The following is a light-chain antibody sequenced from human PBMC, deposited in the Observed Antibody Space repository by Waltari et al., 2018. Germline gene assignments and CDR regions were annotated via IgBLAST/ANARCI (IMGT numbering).Light chain of an antibody. V-gene: IGKV3-20*01. CDR3: QQYDNSLWT. CDR2: GAS. J-gene: IGKJ1*01. Sequence: EIVLTQSPGTLSLSQGERATLSCRASQSVGSSDLAWYQQKPGQAPRLLIYGASSRATGIPDRFSGSGSGTDFTLTISRLEPEDFAVYYCQQYDNSLWTFGQGTKVEI. CDR1: QSVGSSD.